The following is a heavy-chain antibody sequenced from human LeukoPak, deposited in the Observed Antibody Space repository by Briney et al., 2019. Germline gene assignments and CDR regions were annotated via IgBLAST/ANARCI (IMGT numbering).Heavy chain of an antibody. CDR3: ARGGVLLAGKKFDY. Sequence: GGSLRLSCVASGFIFSTYVMSWVRQAPGKGLEWVSGISVSGGSTYYADPVKGRFTISRDNSKNTLYLQMNSLRAEDTAVYYCARGGVLLAGKKFDYWGQGILVTVSS. D-gene: IGHD6-13*01. CDR1: GFIFSTYV. J-gene: IGHJ4*02. CDR2: ISVSGGST. V-gene: IGHV3-23*01.